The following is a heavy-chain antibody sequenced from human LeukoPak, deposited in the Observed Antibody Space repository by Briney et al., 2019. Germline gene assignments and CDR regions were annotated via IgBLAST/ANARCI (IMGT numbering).Heavy chain of an antibody. J-gene: IGHJ4*02. CDR2: IYTSGST. CDR1: GGSISSYY. V-gene: IGHV4-4*07. D-gene: IGHD3-3*01. Sequence: SETLSLTCTVSGGSISSYYWSWIRQPAGKGLEWIGRIYTSGSTNYNPSLKSRVTMSVDTSKNQFSLKPSSVTAADTAVYYCARGDSDFWSGYQFDYWGQGTLVTVSS. CDR3: ARGDSDFWSGYQFDY.